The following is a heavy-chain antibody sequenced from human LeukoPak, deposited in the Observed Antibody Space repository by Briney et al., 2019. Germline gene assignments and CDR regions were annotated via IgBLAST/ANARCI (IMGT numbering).Heavy chain of an antibody. V-gene: IGHV3-43D*03. D-gene: IGHD3-10*01. CDR1: GFTFENYA. CDR2: MSWDGEST. J-gene: IGHJ4*02. Sequence: PGGSLRLSCVVSGFTFENYAMHWVRQAPGKGLEWVSLMSWDGESTYYADSMKGRFTISRDNSKNSLFLQMNSLRAEDTAVYYCATIEGEWFGEFSADWGQGTLVTVSS. CDR3: ATIEGEWFGEFSAD.